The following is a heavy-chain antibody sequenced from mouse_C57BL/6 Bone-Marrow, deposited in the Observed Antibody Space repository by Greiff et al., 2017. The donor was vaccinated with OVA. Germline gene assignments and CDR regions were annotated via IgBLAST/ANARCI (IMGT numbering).Heavy chain of an antibody. CDR1: GFTFSSYA. V-gene: IGHV5-9-1*02. J-gene: IGHJ4*01. CDR3: TRLLDAMDY. Sequence: EVQRVESGEGLVKPGGSLKLSCAASGFTFSSYAMSWVRQTPEKRLAWVAYISSGGDYISYADTVKGRFTISRSNARNPLYLQMSSLKSEDTAMYYCTRLLDAMDYWGQGTSVTVSS. CDR2: ISSGGDYI. D-gene: IGHD2-1*01.